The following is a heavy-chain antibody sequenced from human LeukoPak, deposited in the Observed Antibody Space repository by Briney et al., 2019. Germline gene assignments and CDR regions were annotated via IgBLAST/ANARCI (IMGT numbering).Heavy chain of an antibody. Sequence: GASVKVSCKASGYTFTGYYMHWVRQAPGQGLEWMGWINPNSGGTNYAQKFQGRVTMTRDTSISTAYMELSWLRSDDTAVYYCARYLYYYGSGSYSWFDPWGQGTLVTVSS. CDR3: ARYLYYYGSGSYSWFDP. J-gene: IGHJ5*02. CDR1: GYTFTGYY. V-gene: IGHV1-2*02. D-gene: IGHD3-10*01. CDR2: INPNSGGT.